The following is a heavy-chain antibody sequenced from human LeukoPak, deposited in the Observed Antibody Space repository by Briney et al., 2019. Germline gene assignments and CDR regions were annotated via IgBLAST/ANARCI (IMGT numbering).Heavy chain of an antibody. V-gene: IGHV1-69*13. J-gene: IGHJ6*03. CDR1: GGTFSSYA. CDR3: ARGAGIAVAGKDYYYYMDV. D-gene: IGHD6-19*01. Sequence: SVKVSCKASGGTFSSYAISWVRQAPGQGLEWMGGIIPIFGTANYAQKFQGRVTITADESTSTAYMELSSLRSEDTAVYYCARGAGIAVAGKDYYYYMDVWGKGTTVTISS. CDR2: IIPIFGTA.